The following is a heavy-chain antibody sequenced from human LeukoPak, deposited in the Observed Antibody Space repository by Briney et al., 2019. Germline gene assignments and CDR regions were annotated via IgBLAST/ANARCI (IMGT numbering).Heavy chain of an antibody. CDR2: IKQYGSEK. CDR1: GFTFSNYW. D-gene: IGHD3-22*01. Sequence: GGSLRLSWVASGFTFSNYWMIWVRQAPGKGLEWVANIKQYGSEKYYVDSVKGRFTISRDNTKNSLYVQMNSLRAEDTAVYYCARAKAETSGSIDYWGQGALVTVSS. CDR3: ARAKAETSGSIDY. J-gene: IGHJ4*02. V-gene: IGHV3-7*01.